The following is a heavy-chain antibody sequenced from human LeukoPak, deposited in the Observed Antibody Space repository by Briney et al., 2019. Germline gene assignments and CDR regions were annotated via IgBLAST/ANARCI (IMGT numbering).Heavy chain of an antibody. J-gene: IGHJ5*02. Sequence: SVKVSCKASGGTFSSYAISWVRQAPGQGLEWMRGIIPIFGTANYAQKFQGRVTITADKSTSTAYMELSSLRSEDTAVYYCATESDIVVVVAATRWFDPWGQGTLVTVSS. V-gene: IGHV1-69*06. CDR1: GGTFSSYA. CDR3: ATESDIVVVVAATRWFDP. CDR2: IIPIFGTA. D-gene: IGHD2-15*01.